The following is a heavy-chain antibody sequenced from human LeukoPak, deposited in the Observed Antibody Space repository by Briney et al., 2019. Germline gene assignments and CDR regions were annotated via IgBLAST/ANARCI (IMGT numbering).Heavy chain of an antibody. CDR1: GFIFTSYS. J-gene: IGHJ4*02. Sequence: PGGSLRLSCAASGFIFTSYSMNWVRQAPGKGLVWVSYISSPRTNIYYVDSVKGRFTISRDNAKNSLYLQMNSLRDEDTAVYYCAKDDRGNDAPFDYWGQGTLVTVSS. V-gene: IGHV3-48*02. CDR3: AKDDRGNDAPFDY. CDR2: ISSPRTNI.